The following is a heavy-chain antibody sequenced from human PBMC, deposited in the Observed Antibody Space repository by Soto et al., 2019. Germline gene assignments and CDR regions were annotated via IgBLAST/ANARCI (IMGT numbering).Heavy chain of an antibody. CDR3: ARDSLTGNYFDP. V-gene: IGHV4-30-2*01. Sequence: PSETLSLTCVVSGGSIISGGYAWNWLRQPPGKGLEWIGYIYHSGYTSYNPSLKSRVTISVDKSKNQFSLKLSFVTAADTAVYYCARDSLTGNYFDPWGQGTLVTVSS. J-gene: IGHJ5*02. CDR2: IYHSGYT. D-gene: IGHD1-7*01. CDR1: GGSIISGGYA.